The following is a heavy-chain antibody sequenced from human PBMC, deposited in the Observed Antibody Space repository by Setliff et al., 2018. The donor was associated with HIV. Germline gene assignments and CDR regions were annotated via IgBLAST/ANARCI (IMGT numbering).Heavy chain of an antibody. V-gene: IGHV3-48*03. D-gene: IGHD3-22*01. CDR2: ISGSTSTI. CDR1: GFTFSSSE. CDR3: ARPNYYDSSGSFDY. Sequence: GGSLRLSCAASGFTFSSSEMNWVRQAPGKGLEWVSYISGSTSTIYYAESVKGRFTISRDNAENSLYLQMNSLRAEDTAVYYCARPNYYDSSGSFDYWGQGTLVTVSS. J-gene: IGHJ4*02.